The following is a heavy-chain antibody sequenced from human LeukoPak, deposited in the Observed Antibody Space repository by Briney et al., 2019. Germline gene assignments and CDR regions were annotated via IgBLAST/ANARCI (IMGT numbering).Heavy chain of an antibody. J-gene: IGHJ4*02. D-gene: IGHD1-20*01. CDR2: IYYSGST. CDR1: GGSISSYY. CDR3: ARGYLNWNPFDY. Sequence: SETLSLTCTVSGGSISSYYWSWIRQPQGKGREWIGYIYYSGSTNYNPSLKSRVTISVDTSKNQFSLKLSSVTAADTAVYYCARGYLNWNPFDYWGQGTLVTVSS. V-gene: IGHV4-59*01.